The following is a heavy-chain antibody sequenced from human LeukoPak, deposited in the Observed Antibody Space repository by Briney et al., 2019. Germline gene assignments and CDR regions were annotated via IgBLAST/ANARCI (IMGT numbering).Heavy chain of an antibody. CDR1: GFTFSSYA. D-gene: IGHD4-17*01. Sequence: GGSLRLSCAASGFTFSSYAMSWVRQAPGKGLEWVSAISGSGGSTYYADSVKGRFTISRDNAKNSLYLQMDSLRAEDTAVYYCTRVNGDHYYFDYWGQGTLVTVSS. V-gene: IGHV3-23*01. CDR3: TRVNGDHYYFDY. J-gene: IGHJ4*02. CDR2: ISGSGGST.